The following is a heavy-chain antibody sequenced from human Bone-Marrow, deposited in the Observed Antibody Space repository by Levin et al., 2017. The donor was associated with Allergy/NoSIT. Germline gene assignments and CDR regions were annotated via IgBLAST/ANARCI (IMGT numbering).Heavy chain of an antibody. CDR3: AKDRGLLWFGEAYYMDV. J-gene: IGHJ6*03. Sequence: GESLKISCAASGFTFSSYGMHWVRQAPGKGLEWVAVISYDGSNKYYADSVKGRFTISRDNSKNTLYLQMNSLRAEDTAVYYCAKDRGLLWFGEAYYMDVWGKGTTVTVSS. CDR2: ISYDGSNK. CDR1: GFTFSSYG. V-gene: IGHV3-30*18. D-gene: IGHD3-10*01.